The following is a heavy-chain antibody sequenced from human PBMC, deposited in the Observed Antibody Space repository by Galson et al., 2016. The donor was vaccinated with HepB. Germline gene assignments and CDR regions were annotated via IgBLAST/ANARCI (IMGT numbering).Heavy chain of an antibody. J-gene: IGHJ4*02. V-gene: IGHV4-34*01. CDR2: INPSGST. CDR3: ARHNSPGHQLLRGGYFEF. CDR1: GGSFSGHY. D-gene: IGHD1-26*01. Sequence: SETLSLTCTVYGGSFSGHYWSWLRQPPGKGLEWIGEINPSGSTTYNPSLTRRGTMSVDTPKNQFTLNLNSATAADTAVDYCARHNSPGHQLLRGGYFEFWGQGTLVSVSS.